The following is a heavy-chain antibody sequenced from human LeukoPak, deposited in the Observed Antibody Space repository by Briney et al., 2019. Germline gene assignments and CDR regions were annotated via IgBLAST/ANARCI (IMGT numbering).Heavy chain of an antibody. J-gene: IGHJ5*02. CDR3: ARAYDSSGYYYWGKGYNWFDP. D-gene: IGHD3-22*01. Sequence: ASVKVSCKASGYTFTSYGISWVRQAPGQGLEWMGWISAYKGNTNYAQKLQGRVTMTTDTSTSTAYMELRSLRSDDTAVYYCARAYDSSGYYYWGKGYNWFDPWGQGTLVTVSS. V-gene: IGHV1-18*01. CDR2: ISAYKGNT. CDR1: GYTFTSYG.